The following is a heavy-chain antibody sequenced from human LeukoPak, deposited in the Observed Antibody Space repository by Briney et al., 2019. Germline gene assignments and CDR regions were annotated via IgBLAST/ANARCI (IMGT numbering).Heavy chain of an antibody. Sequence: GGSLRLSCAASGFTFSSYGLHWVRQAPGKGLEWVSYITGGSTTIYYADSVKGRFTISRDNAKNSLYLQMNSLRAEDTAVYYCAKLGKTENHYGSGRFSYYYYMDVWGKGTTVTISS. V-gene: IGHV3-48*01. CDR2: ITGGSTTI. D-gene: IGHD3-10*01. CDR1: GFTFSSYG. CDR3: AKLGKTENHYGSGRFSYYYYMDV. J-gene: IGHJ6*03.